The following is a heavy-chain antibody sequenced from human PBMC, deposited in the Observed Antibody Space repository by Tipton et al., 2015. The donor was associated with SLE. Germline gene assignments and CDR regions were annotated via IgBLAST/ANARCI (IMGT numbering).Heavy chain of an antibody. CDR2: LNPNSGNT. CDR1: GYAFTSHD. Sequence: QLVQSGAEVKKPGASVKVSCKASGYAFTSHDINWVRQATGQGLEWMGWLNPNSGNTGYAQKFQGRVTMTRNTSISTAYMELSSLRSEDTAVYYCARGEPYGSALRYYYGRDVWGQGTTVTVSS. CDR3: ARGEPYGSALRYYYGRDV. D-gene: IGHD3-10*01. J-gene: IGHJ6*02. V-gene: IGHV1-8*01.